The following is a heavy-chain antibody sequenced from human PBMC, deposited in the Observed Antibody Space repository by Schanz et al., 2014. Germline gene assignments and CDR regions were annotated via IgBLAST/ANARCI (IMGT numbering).Heavy chain of an antibody. Sequence: RRVDSGGGLVQSGRSLRLSCAASGFTFDDFAMHWVRQGPGKGLDLFSFLSLNSGNIGYADSVKGRFTISRDNAKNFLYLQMNSLRPEDTAFYYCAKGQITGTTGYFDGWGQGTLVTVSS. CDR2: LSLNSGNI. D-gene: IGHD1-20*01. J-gene: IGHJ4*02. V-gene: IGHV3-9*01. CDR3: AKGQITGTTGYFDG. CDR1: GFTFDDFA.